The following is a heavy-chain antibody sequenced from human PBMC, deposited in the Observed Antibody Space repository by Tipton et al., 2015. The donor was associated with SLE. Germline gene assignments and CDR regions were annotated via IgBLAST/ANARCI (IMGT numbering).Heavy chain of an antibody. CDR3: ARGIREMATIVGSTRGMDV. D-gene: IGHD5-24*01. CDR1: GDSINTNNYY. J-gene: IGHJ6*02. Sequence: TLSLTCSVSGDSINTNNYYWGWIRQPPGKGLEWIGSISQSGSTNYNPSLKSRVTISVDTSKNQFSLKLSSVTAADTAVYYCARGIREMATIVGSTRGMDVWGQGTTVTVSS. V-gene: IGHV4-39*07. CDR2: ISQSGST.